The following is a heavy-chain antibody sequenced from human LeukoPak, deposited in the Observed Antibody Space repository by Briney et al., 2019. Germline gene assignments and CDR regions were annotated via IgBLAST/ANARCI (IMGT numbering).Heavy chain of an antibody. CDR1: GYSFTSYW. V-gene: IGHV5-51*01. CDR2: IYPGDSDT. Sequence: GESLKISCKGSGYSFTSYWIGWVRQMPGKGLEWMGIIYPGDSDTRYSPSFQGQVTISADKSIGTACLQWSSLKASDTAMYYCARLGNTAMDHIDYWGQGTLVTVSS. J-gene: IGHJ4*02. CDR3: ARLGNTAMDHIDY. D-gene: IGHD5-18*01.